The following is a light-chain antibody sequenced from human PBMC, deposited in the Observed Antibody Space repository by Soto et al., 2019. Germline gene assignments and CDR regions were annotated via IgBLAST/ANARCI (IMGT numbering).Light chain of an antibody. J-gene: IGLJ1*01. Sequence: QSVLTQPASVSGSPGQSITISCSGSSSDVGNGYDSVSWYQQHPGKAPKLIIYEVTNRPSGVSSRFSGSKSGNTAPLTISGLQAEDEADYYCCSYAGSFTVYVFGIGTKVTVL. CDR3: CSYAGSFTVYV. V-gene: IGLV2-14*01. CDR1: SSDVGNGYDS. CDR2: EVT.